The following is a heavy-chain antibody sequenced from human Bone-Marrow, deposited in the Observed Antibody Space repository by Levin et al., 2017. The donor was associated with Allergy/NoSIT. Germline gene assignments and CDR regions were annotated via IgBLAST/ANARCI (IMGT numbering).Heavy chain of an antibody. V-gene: IGHV3-30*18. CDR1: GFTFSRIG. D-gene: IGHD1-14*01. CDR2: ISYDGNNK. Sequence: GESLKISCAASGFTFSRIGMHWVRQAPGKGLEWVAVISYDGNNKYYADSVKGRFTVSRDNSKSTLYLQMNSLTTEDTAVYFCAKSLPGSQTYGMDVWGQGTTVTVSS. J-gene: IGHJ6*02. CDR3: AKSLPGSQTYGMDV.